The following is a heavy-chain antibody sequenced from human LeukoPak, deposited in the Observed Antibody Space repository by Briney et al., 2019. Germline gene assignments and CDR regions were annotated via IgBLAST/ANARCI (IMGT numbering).Heavy chain of an antibody. J-gene: IGHJ6*03. CDR3: ASQGHHGKIVGTTLSYFYMDV. CDR1: GGSFSGYY. V-gene: IGHV4-34*01. CDR2: INHSGST. Sequence: SETLSLTCAVYGGSFSGYYWSWIRQPPGKGLEWIGEINHSGSTNYNPSLKSRVTISVDTSKNQFSLKLSSVTAADTAFYYCASQGHHGKIVGTTLSYFYMDVWGKGTTVTVSS. D-gene: IGHD1-26*01.